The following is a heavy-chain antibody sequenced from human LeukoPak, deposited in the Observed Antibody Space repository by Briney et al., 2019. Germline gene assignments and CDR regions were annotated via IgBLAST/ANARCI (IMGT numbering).Heavy chain of an antibody. CDR1: GFTFSSYS. J-gene: IGHJ3*02. D-gene: IGHD5-18*01. Sequence: GGSLRLSCAASGFTFSSYSMNWVRQAPGKGLEWVSSISSSSSYIYYADSVKGRFTISRDNAKNSLYLQMNSLRAEDTAVYYCARDLTAHSYGYIEAFDIWGQGTMVTVSS. V-gene: IGHV3-21*01. CDR2: ISSSSSYI. CDR3: ARDLTAHSYGYIEAFDI.